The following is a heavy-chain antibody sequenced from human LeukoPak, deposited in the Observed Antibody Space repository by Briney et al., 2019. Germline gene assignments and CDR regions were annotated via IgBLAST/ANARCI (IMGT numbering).Heavy chain of an antibody. Sequence: HPGGSLRLSCAASGFTFTNYGMLWLRQAPGKGLEWVAFIRYDGNYKFFADSVKGRFAISRDNSNSTVFLQMNSLRAEDTAVYYCAKDHRGYCSGRNCYSHYWGQGTLVTVSS. CDR3: AKDHRGYCSGRNCYSHY. V-gene: IGHV3-30*02. CDR2: IRYDGNYK. J-gene: IGHJ4*02. D-gene: IGHD2-15*01. CDR1: GFTFTNYG.